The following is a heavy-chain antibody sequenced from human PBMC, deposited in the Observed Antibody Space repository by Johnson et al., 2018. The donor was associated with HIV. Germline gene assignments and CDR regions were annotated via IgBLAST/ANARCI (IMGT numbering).Heavy chain of an antibody. J-gene: IGHJ3*02. Sequence: VQLVESGGGLVKPGGSLRLSCAASGFTFSDYYMTWIRQAPGKGLEWVGRLKTKTDGGTTDYATPVKGRFTISRDNAKNTLYLQMNSLRAEDTAVYYCAKEEEDAFDIWGQGTMVTVSS. CDR2: LKTKTDGGTT. V-gene: IGHV3-15*05. CDR1: GFTFSDYY. CDR3: AKEEEDAFDI.